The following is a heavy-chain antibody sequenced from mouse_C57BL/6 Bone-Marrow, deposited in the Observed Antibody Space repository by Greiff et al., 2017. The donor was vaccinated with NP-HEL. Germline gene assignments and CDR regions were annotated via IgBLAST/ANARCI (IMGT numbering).Heavy chain of an antibody. Sequence: VKLVESGPGLVAPSQSLSITCTVSGFSLTSYGVHWVRQPPGKGLEWLVVIWSDGSTTYNSALKSRLSIRKDNSKSQVFLKMNRHQTDDTAMYYGATNCYGSSSFAYWGQGTLVTVSA. CDR3: ATNCYGSSSFAY. D-gene: IGHD1-1*01. CDR2: IWSDGST. CDR1: GFSLTSYG. J-gene: IGHJ3*01. V-gene: IGHV2-6*02.